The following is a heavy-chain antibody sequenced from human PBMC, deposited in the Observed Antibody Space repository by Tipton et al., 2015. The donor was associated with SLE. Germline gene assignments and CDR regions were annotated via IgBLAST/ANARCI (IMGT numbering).Heavy chain of an antibody. CDR3: ARDLGPAAFDI. CDR1: GFTFSSYG. Sequence: GSLRLSCAASGFTFSSYGMNWVRKAPGKGLEWVSSISSSSSYIYYADSVKGRFTISRDNAKNSLYLQMNSLRAEDTAVYYCARDLGPAAFDIWGQGTMVTVSS. D-gene: IGHD1-14*01. J-gene: IGHJ3*02. CDR2: ISSSSSYI. V-gene: IGHV3-21*01.